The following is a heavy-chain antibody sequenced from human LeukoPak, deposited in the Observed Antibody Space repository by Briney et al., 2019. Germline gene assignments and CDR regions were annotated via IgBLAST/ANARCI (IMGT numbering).Heavy chain of an antibody. CDR3: ACISITMVRGLIITTDY. D-gene: IGHD3-10*01. CDR1: GYSISSGYY. CDR2: IYHSGST. V-gene: IGHV4-38-2*02. J-gene: IGHJ4*02. Sequence: SETLSLTCTVSGYSISSGYYWGWSRQPAGKGVEWIGSIYHSGSTYYNPSLKSRVIISVDTSKNQFSLKLSSVTAADTAVYYCACISITMVRGLIITTDYWGQGTLVTVSS.